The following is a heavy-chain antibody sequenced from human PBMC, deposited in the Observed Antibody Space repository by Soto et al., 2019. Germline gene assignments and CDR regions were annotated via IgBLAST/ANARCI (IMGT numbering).Heavy chain of an antibody. CDR3: AKVRVAVAGTNWFDP. CDR2: IYYSGST. CDR1: GGSISSSSYY. D-gene: IGHD6-19*01. J-gene: IGHJ5*02. Sequence: SETLSLTCTVSGGSISSSSYYWGWIRQPPGKGLEWIGNIYYSGSTYYNPSPKSRVTISVDTSKNQFSLKLTSVTAADTAVYYCAKVRVAVAGTNWFDPWGQGTLVTVSS. V-gene: IGHV4-39*01.